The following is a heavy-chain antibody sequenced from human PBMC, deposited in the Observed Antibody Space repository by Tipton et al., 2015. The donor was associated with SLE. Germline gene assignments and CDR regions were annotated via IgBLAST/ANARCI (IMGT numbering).Heavy chain of an antibody. Sequence: QVQLVQSGAEVKKPGSSVKVSCKASGGTFSSYAISWVRQAPGQGLEWMGWISANNGATKFAQRFQGRLSLTTDTSTSTTYMALRSARSDDTAIYYCARECSGTGCLDYWGQGTLVTVSP. CDR3: ARECSGTGCLDY. J-gene: IGHJ4*02. D-gene: IGHD2-8*02. CDR1: GGTFSSYA. V-gene: IGHV1-18*01. CDR2: ISANNGAT.